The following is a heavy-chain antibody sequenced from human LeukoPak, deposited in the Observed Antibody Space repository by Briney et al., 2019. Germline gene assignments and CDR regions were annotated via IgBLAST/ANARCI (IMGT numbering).Heavy chain of an antibody. CDR2: ISGSGGST. V-gene: IGHV3-23*01. Sequence: GGSLRLSCAASGFTFNNYAMSWVRQAPGKGLEWVSTISGSGGSTNYADSVKGRFTISRDNSRNTLYLQMNSLRAEDTAVYYCAKVRDGCTEYYFGVFDYWGQGTLVSVSS. CDR1: GFTFNNYA. J-gene: IGHJ4*02. CDR3: AKVRDGCTEYYFGVFDY. D-gene: IGHD3-3*01.